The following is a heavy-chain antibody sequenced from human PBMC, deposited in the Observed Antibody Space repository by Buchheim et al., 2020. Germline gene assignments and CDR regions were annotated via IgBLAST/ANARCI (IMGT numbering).Heavy chain of an antibody. J-gene: IGHJ5*02. D-gene: IGHD3-22*01. Sequence: EVQLVESGGGLVKPGGSLRLSCAASGFTFSNAWMSWVRQAPGKGLEWVGRIKSKTDGGTTDYAAPVKGRFTISRDDSKNTLYLQMNSLKTEDTAVYYCTTDSYYDSSGYYYVGLWFDPWGQGTL. CDR1: GFTFSNAW. V-gene: IGHV3-15*01. CDR3: TTDSYYDSSGYYYVGLWFDP. CDR2: IKSKTDGGTT.